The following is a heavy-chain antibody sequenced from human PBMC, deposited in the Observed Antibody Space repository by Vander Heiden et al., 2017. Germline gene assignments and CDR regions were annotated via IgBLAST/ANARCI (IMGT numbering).Heavy chain of an antibody. V-gene: IGHV3-30*03. CDR1: GFTFSNYG. Sequence: QVQLVESGGGVVEPGRSLRLSCPASGFTFSNYGMHWVRQAPGKGLEWVALISYDGRNTFYADSVKGRFTIPRDKSRHTVYLQMNSLTAEDTAVYYCARGLTGTGDYWGQGTLVTVSS. D-gene: IGHD1-20*01. CDR2: ISYDGRNT. J-gene: IGHJ4*02. CDR3: ARGLTGTGDY.